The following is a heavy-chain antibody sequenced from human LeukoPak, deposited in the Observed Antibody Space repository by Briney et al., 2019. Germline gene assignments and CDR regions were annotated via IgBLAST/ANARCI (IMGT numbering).Heavy chain of an antibody. CDR3: ARSYNWAHAFDI. J-gene: IGHJ3*02. D-gene: IGHD1-1*01. CDR2: IYPGDSDT. Sequence: GESLKISCKGSGYSFTSYWFGWVRQMPGKGLEGLGIIYPGDSDTRYSPSLQGQVTISADKSISTAYLQWSSLKASDTAMYYCARSYNWAHAFDIWGQGTMVTVSS. CDR1: GYSFTSYW. V-gene: IGHV5-51*01.